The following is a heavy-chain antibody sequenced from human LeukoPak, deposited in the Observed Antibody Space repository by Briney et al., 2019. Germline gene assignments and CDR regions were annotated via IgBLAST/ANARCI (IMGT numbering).Heavy chain of an antibody. V-gene: IGHV4-39*07. D-gene: IGHD3-22*01. CDR3: ARVIGGYWDAFDI. Sequence: SETLSLTCTVSGGSISSSSYYWGWIRQPPGKGLEWIGSIYYSGSTYYNPSLKSRVTISVDTSKNQFSLKLSSVTAADTAVYYCARVIGGYWDAFDIWGQGTMVTVSS. CDR2: IYYSGST. J-gene: IGHJ3*02. CDR1: GGSISSSSYY.